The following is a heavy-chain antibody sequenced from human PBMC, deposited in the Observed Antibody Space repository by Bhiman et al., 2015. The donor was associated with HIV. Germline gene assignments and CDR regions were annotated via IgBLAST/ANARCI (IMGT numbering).Heavy chain of an antibody. J-gene: IGHJ4*02. CDR3: ARDRISGWSYQGY. V-gene: IGHV3-21*03. CDR2: ISRTSSYI. CDR1: GFTFSAYN. Sequence: EVQLVESGGGLVKPGGSLRLSCAVSGFTFSAYNMNWVRQAPGKGLEWVSSISRTSSYIYYADSVKGRFTVSRDNAKNSLFLQMNSLRAEDTAVYYCARDRISGWSYQGYWGQGTLVTVSS. D-gene: IGHD6-19*01.